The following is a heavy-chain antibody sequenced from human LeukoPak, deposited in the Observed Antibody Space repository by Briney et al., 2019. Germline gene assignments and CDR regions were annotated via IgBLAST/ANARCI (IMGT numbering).Heavy chain of an antibody. CDR2: ISYDGSNK. CDR3: ARDLSGDIVVVPAAMCLDY. Sequence: GGSLRLSCAASGFTFSSYAMHWVRQAPGQGPEWVAVISYDGSNKYYADSVKGRFTISRDNSKNTLYLQMNSLRAEDTAVYYCARDLSGDIVVVPAAMCLDYWGQGTLVTVSS. V-gene: IGHV3-30-3*01. CDR1: GFTFSSYA. D-gene: IGHD2-2*01. J-gene: IGHJ4*02.